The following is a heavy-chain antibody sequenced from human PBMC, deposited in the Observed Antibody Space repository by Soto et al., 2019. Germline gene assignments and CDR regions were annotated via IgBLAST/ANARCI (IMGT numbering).Heavy chain of an antibody. CDR1: GFTFSSYA. J-gene: IGHJ4*02. D-gene: IGHD3-10*01. CDR3: AKDLSYYGSGSYYHGSAAY. CDR2: ISGSGGST. Sequence: PGGSLRLSCAASGFTFSSYAMSWVRQAPGKGLEWVSAISGSGGSTYYADSVKGRFTISRDNSKNTLYLQMNSLRAEDTAVYYCAKDLSYYGSGSYYHGSAAYWGQGTLVTVSS. V-gene: IGHV3-23*01.